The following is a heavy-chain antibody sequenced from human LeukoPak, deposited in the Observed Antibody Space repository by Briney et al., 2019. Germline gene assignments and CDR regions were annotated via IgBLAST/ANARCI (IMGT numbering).Heavy chain of an antibody. D-gene: IGHD3-10*01. CDR1: GFTFSSYA. V-gene: IGHV3-23*01. Sequence: GGSLRLSCAASGFTFSSYAMSWVRQAPGKGLECISGFSGSGGSTYYADSVKGRFTISRDNAKNSLYLQMNSLRAEDTAVYYCARDFTWFAAFDIWGQGTMVTVSS. J-gene: IGHJ3*02. CDR2: FSGSGGST. CDR3: ARDFTWFAAFDI.